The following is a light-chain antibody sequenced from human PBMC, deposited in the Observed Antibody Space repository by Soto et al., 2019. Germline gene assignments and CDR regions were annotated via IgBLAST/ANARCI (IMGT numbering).Light chain of an antibody. V-gene: IGKV3-20*01. CDR2: GAS. J-gene: IGKJ1*01. Sequence: EIVLTQSPVTLSLSPGERATLSCRASQSLSSNYLAWHQQKTGQAPRLLIYGASSRATGIPDRFSGSGSGTDFTLTITRLEPEDFAVYYCQQYDTSPRTFGQGPRWIS. CDR3: QQYDTSPRT. CDR1: QSLSSNY.